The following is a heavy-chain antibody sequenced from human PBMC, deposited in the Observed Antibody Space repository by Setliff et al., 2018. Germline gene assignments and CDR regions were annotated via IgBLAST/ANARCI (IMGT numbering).Heavy chain of an antibody. J-gene: IGHJ3*02. D-gene: IGHD3-22*01. CDR3: ARDVFPYHYEGAFDI. Sequence: ASVKVSCKASGYTFTSHYMHWVRQAPGLGLEWMGTINPSSGRTSYAQKFQGRVTMTRETSTSTVYSDMSSLRSAGTAVYYCARDVFPYHYEGAFDIWGQGTMVTVSS. CDR1: GYTFTSHY. V-gene: IGHV1-46*01. CDR2: INPSSGRT.